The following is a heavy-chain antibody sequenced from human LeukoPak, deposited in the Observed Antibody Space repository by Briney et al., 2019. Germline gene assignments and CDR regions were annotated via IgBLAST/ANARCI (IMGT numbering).Heavy chain of an antibody. CDR3: ARGIAVAGTEGVYFDY. V-gene: IGHV4-34*01. Sequence: SETLSLTCAVYGGSFSGYYWSWIRQPPGKGLEWIGEINHSGSTNYNPSLKSRVTISVDTSKNQFSLKLSSVTAADTAVYYCARGIAVAGTEGVYFDYWGQGTLVTVSS. CDR2: INHSGST. D-gene: IGHD6-19*01. J-gene: IGHJ4*02. CDR1: GGSFSGYY.